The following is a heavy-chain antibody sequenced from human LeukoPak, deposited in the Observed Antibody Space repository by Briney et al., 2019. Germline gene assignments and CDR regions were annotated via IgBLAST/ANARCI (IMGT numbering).Heavy chain of an antibody. CDR1: GYSFTSYW. J-gene: IGHJ4*02. Sequence: GESLKISFKGSGYSFTSYWISWVRQMPGKGLEWMGWIDPSDSYTNYSPSFQGHVTISADKSISTAYLQWSSLKASDTAMYYCARHKYDILTGYYFDYWGQGTLVTVSS. CDR2: IDPSDSYT. V-gene: IGHV5-10-1*01. CDR3: ARHKYDILTGYYFDY. D-gene: IGHD3-9*01.